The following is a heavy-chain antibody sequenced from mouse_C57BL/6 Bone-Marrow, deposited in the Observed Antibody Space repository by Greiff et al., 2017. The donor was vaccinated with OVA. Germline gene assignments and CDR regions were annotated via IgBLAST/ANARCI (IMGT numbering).Heavy chain of an antibody. Sequence: EVKLMESGGDLVKPGGSLKLSCAASGFTFSSYGMSWVRQTPDKRLEWVATISSGGSYTYYPASVKGRFTISRDNAKNTLYLQMSSLKSEDTAMYYCARLLYYDYDEGPMDYWGQGTSVTVSS. CDR3: ARLLYYDYDEGPMDY. V-gene: IGHV5-6*01. J-gene: IGHJ4*01. D-gene: IGHD2-4*01. CDR1: GFTFSSYG. CDR2: ISSGGSYT.